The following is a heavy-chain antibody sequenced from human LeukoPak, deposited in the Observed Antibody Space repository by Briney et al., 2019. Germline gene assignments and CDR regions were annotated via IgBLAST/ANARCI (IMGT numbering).Heavy chain of an antibody. V-gene: IGHV3-48*01. D-gene: IGHD5-18*01. CDR3: TRGSGYSYGYRPPFYYYMDV. J-gene: IGHJ6*03. CDR2: ISSSGRTI. CDR1: GITFSNYS. Sequence: SGESLRLSCAPSGITFSNYSMTWVRQAPGKGLEWVSYISSSGRTIYYAESVKGRFTISRDNAKNSLYLQMNSLRAEDTAVYYCTRGSGYSYGYRPPFYYYMDVWGKGTTVTVSS.